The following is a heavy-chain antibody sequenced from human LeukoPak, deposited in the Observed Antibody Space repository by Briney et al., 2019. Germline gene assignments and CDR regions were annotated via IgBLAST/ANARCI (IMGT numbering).Heavy chain of an antibody. D-gene: IGHD3-10*01. CDR3: ARLLMVRGVIMGFDP. J-gene: IGHJ5*02. V-gene: IGHV4-34*01. CDR1: GGSFSGYY. Sequence: PSETLSLTCAVYGGSFSGYYWSWIRQPPGKGLEWIGEINHSGSTNYNPSLKSRVTISVDTSKNQFSLKLSSVTAADTAVYYCARLLMVRGVIMGFDPWGQGTLVTVSS. CDR2: INHSGST.